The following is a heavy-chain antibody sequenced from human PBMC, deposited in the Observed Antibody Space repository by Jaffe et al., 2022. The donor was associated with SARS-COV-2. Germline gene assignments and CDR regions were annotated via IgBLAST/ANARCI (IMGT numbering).Heavy chain of an antibody. Sequence: EVQLVESGGGLVQPGGSLRLSCAASGFTFSSYWMSWVRQAPGKGLEWVANIKQDGSEKYYVDSVKGRFTISRDNAKNSLYLQMNSLRAEDTAVYYCARDRRGYDVGATIYFDYWGQGTLVTVSS. V-gene: IGHV3-7*01. J-gene: IGHJ4*02. CDR3: ARDRRGYDVGATIYFDY. CDR2: IKQDGSEK. D-gene: IGHD1-26*01. CDR1: GFTFSSYW.